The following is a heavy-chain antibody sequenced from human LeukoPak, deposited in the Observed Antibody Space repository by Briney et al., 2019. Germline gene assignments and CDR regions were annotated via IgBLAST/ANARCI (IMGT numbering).Heavy chain of an antibody. D-gene: IGHD7-27*01. Sequence: SETLSLTCAVSGYSISSGYYWGWIRQPPGRGLERIGSIYHSGSTYYNPSLKSRVTVSVDTSKNQFSLKLSSVTAADTAVYYCARRNWGLAFDIWGQGTMVTVSS. V-gene: IGHV4-38-2*01. CDR2: IYHSGST. J-gene: IGHJ3*02. CDR3: ARRNWGLAFDI. CDR1: GYSISSGYY.